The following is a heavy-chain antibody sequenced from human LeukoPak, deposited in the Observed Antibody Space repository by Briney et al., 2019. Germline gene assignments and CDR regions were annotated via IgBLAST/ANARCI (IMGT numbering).Heavy chain of an antibody. D-gene: IGHD6-13*01. CDR1: VFTFRSYA. CDR3: ARGGAAAGYYYHYMDV. Sequence: PGGSLRLSCGASVFTFRSYAVTWVPQAPGKGLEWVSPFSWYGGITYYADSVKGRFTISIDNSKNTLYLQMNRLRAEDTAVYYCARGGAAAGYYYHYMDVWGKGTTVTVSS. J-gene: IGHJ6*03. V-gene: IGHV3-23*01. CDR2: FSWYGGIT.